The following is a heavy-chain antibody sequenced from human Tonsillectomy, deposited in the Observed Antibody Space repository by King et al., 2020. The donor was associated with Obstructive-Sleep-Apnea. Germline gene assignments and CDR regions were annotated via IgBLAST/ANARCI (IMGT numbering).Heavy chain of an antibody. D-gene: IGHD6-13*01. Sequence: VQLVESGGGLVQPGGSLRLSCAASGFTVSSNYMSWVRQAPGKGLEWGSGIYSGGSTFYADSVKGRFTISRDNSKNTLSIQMNSLRAEDTAVYYCSRASFQGSSCYYYYGMDVWGQGTTVTVSS. CDR1: GFTVSSNY. CDR3: SRASFQGSSCYYYYGMDV. V-gene: IGHV3-66*01. J-gene: IGHJ6*02. CDR2: IYSGGST.